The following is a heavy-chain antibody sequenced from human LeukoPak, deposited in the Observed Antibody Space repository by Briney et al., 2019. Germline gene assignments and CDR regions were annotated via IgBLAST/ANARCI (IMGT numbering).Heavy chain of an antibody. V-gene: IGHV1-69*05. J-gene: IGHJ6*03. D-gene: IGHD4-23*01. CDR1: GGTFSSCA. Sequence: SVKVSCKASGGTFSSCAISWVRQVPGQGLEWMGGIIPIFGTANYAQKFQGRVTITTDESTSTAYMELSSLRSEDTAVYYCARVTPPRYYYYYMDVWGKGTTVTVSS. CDR3: ARVTPPRYYYYYMDV. CDR2: IIPIFGTA.